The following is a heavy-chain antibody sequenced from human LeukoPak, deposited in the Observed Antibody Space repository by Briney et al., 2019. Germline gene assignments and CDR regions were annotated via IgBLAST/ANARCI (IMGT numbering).Heavy chain of an antibody. CDR3: ARVVYDSSTYPKSYFDF. CDR2: IYYRGIT. CDR1: GGSISSSSYY. D-gene: IGHD3-22*01. Sequence: SETLSLTCTVSGGSISSSSYYWGWLRQPPGKGLEWIGSIYYRGITYYNPSLKSRVTISVDTSKNQFSLKLSSVTAADTAVYYCARVVYDSSTYPKSYFDFWGQGALVTVPS. J-gene: IGHJ4*02. V-gene: IGHV4-39*07.